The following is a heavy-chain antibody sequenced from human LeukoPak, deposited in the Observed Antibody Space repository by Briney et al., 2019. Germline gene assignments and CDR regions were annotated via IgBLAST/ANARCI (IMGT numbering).Heavy chain of an antibody. CDR1: GFTFSSYS. Sequence: PGGSLRLSCAASGFTFSSYSMNWVRQAPGEGLEWVSYISSLSGTIYYADSVKGRFTISRDNSKNTLYLQMNSLRAEDTAVYYCARVSPGGRELQLYYYYYYMDVWGKGTTVTISS. D-gene: IGHD1-26*01. J-gene: IGHJ6*03. CDR3: ARVSPGGRELQLYYYYYYMDV. V-gene: IGHV3-48*01. CDR2: ISSLSGTI.